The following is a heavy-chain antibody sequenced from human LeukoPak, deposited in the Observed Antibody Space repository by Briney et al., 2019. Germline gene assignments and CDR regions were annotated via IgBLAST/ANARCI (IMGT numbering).Heavy chain of an antibody. J-gene: IGHJ5*02. D-gene: IGHD3-3*01. CDR2: ISSSSSTI. CDR3: AREDLSYYDFWSGYYSWIDP. CDR1: GFTFSSYS. V-gene: IGHV3-48*04. Sequence: PGGSLRLSCAASGFTFSSYSINWVRQAPGRGLEWVSYISSSSSTIYYADSVKGRFTISRDNAKNSLYLQMNSLRAEDTAVYYCAREDLSYYDFWSGYYSWIDPWGQGTLVTVSS.